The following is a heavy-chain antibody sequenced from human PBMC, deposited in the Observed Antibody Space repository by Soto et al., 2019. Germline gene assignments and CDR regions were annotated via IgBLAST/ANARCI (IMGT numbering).Heavy chain of an antibody. D-gene: IGHD1-26*01. Sequence: EVQLVESGGGLVKPGGSLRLSCAASGFTFSSYSMNWVRQAQGKGLEWVSSISSSSSYIYYADSVKGRFTISRDNAKNSLYLQMNSLRAEDTALYYCAVEGATGYWGQGTLVTVSS. CDR2: ISSSSSYI. J-gene: IGHJ4*02. CDR3: AVEGATGY. V-gene: IGHV3-21*01. CDR1: GFTFSSYS.